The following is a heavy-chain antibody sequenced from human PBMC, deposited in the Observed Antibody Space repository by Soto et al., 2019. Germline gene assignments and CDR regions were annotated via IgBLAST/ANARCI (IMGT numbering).Heavy chain of an antibody. CDR3: ARSTGAYAFYI. CDR2: INATGGST. V-gene: IGHV1-46*01. D-gene: IGHD1-1*01. Sequence: QEQLVQSGAEVKKPGASVKVSCKASGYAFTLYSIHWVRQAPGQGLEWMGMINATGGSTSYSPKFQGRVTMTTDTSTTTVHMELSSLKSEDTAVFYCARSTGAYAFYIWGQGTMVTVSS. CDR1: GYAFTLYS. J-gene: IGHJ3*02.